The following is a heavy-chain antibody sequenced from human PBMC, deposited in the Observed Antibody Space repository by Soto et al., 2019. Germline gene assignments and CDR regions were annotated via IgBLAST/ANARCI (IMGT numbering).Heavy chain of an antibody. CDR1: GFTFSSYA. CDR3: ARSTYYYDSSGAAFDY. CDR2: ISYDGSNK. Sequence: QVQLVESGGGVVQPGRSLRLSCAASGFTFSSYATHWVRQAPGKGLEWVAVISYDGSNKYYADSVKGRFTISRDNSKNTLYLQMNSLRAEDTAVYYCARSTYYYDSSGAAFDYWGQGTLVTVSS. V-gene: IGHV3-30-3*01. D-gene: IGHD3-22*01. J-gene: IGHJ4*02.